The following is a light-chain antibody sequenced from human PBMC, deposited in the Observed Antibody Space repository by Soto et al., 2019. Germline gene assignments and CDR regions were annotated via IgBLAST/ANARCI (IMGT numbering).Light chain of an antibody. V-gene: IGKV3-15*01. CDR1: RSVGSN. Sequence: EIVMTQSPDTLSVSSGDRATLSCRASRSVGSNLAWYQQKPCQAPRLLIYGTSIRATGIPATFSGSGSGTEFSLTISSLQSEDFAVYYCQQYNRWPPITFGQGTRLDI. J-gene: IGKJ5*01. CDR2: GTS. CDR3: QQYNRWPPIT.